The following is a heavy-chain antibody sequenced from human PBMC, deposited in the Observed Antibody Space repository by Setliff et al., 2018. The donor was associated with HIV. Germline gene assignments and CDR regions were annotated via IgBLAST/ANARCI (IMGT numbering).Heavy chain of an antibody. CDR3: VRGLGSEFDY. J-gene: IGHJ4*02. CDR1: GFTLSGHY. Sequence: GGSLRLSCAASGFTLSGHYIDWVRQAPGKGLEWVGRSRNKANSYTTEYAASVKGRFTIARDDPKKSLYLQMNSLKIEDTAVYYCVRGLGSEFDYWGQGTLVTVSS. V-gene: IGHV3-72*01. CDR2: SRNKANSYTT. D-gene: IGHD2-15*01.